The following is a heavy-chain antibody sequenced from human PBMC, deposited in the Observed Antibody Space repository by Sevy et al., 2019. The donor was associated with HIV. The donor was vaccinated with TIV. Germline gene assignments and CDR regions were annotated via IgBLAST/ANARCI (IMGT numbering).Heavy chain of an antibody. CDR1: GGTFSSYA. CDR2: IIPIFGTA. D-gene: IGHD6-13*01. Sequence: ASVKVSCKACGGTFSSYAISWVRQAPGQGLEWMGGIIPIFGTANYAQKFQGRVTITADESTSTAYMELSSLRSEDTAVYYCARGRIAAAGTIGLFDYWGQGTLVTVSS. CDR3: ARGRIAAAGTIGLFDY. V-gene: IGHV1-69*13. J-gene: IGHJ4*02.